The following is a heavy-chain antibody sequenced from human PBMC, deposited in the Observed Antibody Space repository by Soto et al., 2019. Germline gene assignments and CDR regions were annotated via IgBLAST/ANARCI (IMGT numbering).Heavy chain of an antibody. J-gene: IGHJ6*02. CDR1: GYTFTSYY. CDR2: INPSGGST. Sequence: ASVKVSCKASGYTFTSYYMHWVRQAPGQGLEWMGIINPSGGSTSYAQKFQGRVTMTRDTSTSTVHMELSSLRSEDTAVYYCAKDPNTAMVYYYYYGMDVWGQGTTVTVSS. CDR3: AKDPNTAMVYYYYYGMDV. V-gene: IGHV1-46*01. D-gene: IGHD5-18*01.